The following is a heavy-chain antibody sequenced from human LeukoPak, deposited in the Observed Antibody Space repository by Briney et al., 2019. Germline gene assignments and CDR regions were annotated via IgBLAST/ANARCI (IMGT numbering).Heavy chain of an antibody. CDR2: ISAYNGNT. CDR1: GYTFTSYG. V-gene: IGHV1-18*01. J-gene: IGHJ4*02. CDR3: ARDRRGGSGSYRRFDY. Sequence: ASVKVSCKASGYTFTSYGISWVRQAPGQGLEWMGWISAYNGNTNYAQKLQGRVTMTTDTSTSTAYMEPRSLRSDDTAVYYCARDRRGGSGSYRRFDYWGQGTLVTVSS. D-gene: IGHD3-10*01.